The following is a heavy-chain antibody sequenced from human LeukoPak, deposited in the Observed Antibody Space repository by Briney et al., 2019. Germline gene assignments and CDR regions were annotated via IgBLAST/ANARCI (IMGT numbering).Heavy chain of an antibody. Sequence: GGSLRLSCSASGFSFIDFAMHWVRQAPGKGLEWVAVISYDGSNKYYADSVKGRFTISRDNSKNILYLQMNSLRPEDTAVYYCAGNFDYWGQGTLVTVSS. CDR3: AGNFDY. CDR2: ISYDGSNK. CDR1: GFSFIDFA. J-gene: IGHJ4*02. V-gene: IGHV3-30-3*01.